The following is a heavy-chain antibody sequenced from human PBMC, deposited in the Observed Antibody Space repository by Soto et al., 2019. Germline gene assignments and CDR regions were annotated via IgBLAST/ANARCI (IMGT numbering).Heavy chain of an antibody. D-gene: IGHD6-13*01. J-gene: IGHJ4*02. V-gene: IGHV3-30*04. CDR3: AREGQPAAGTTPHN. CDR1: VFNFSSYA. Sequence: HPWWSLRLSCSASVFNFSSYAMHWVRQAPGKGLEWVAVISYDGGKKYYADSVKGRFTISRDNSQNTLYVEMTSLSAEDTAVYYCAREGQPAAGTTPHNWGQGTLVTVSS. CDR2: ISYDGGKK.